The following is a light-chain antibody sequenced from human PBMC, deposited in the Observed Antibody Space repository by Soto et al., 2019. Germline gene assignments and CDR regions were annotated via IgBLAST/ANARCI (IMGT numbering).Light chain of an antibody. Sequence: EIVLTQSPATLSLSPGERATFSCRASQSVSSDLVWYQHKPGQAPRLLIYDASNRATGIPARFSGSGSGTDFTLTISRLEPEDFAVYYCQQHGTSPITFGQGTRLEIK. V-gene: IGKV3-11*01. CDR1: QSVSSD. CDR3: QQHGTSPIT. CDR2: DAS. J-gene: IGKJ5*01.